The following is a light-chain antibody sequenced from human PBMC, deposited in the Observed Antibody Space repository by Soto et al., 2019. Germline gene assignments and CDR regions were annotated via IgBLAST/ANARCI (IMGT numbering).Light chain of an antibody. J-gene: IGKJ1*01. CDR3: QQYNSYWT. V-gene: IGKV1-5*01. Sequence: DIQMTQSPSTLSAFVGDRVTVTCRASQSVSWWLAWYQQKPGQVPKLLIYDASSLESGVPSRFSGSGSGTELNLTISKLQPDDSATYYSQQYNSYWTFGQGTKLDIK. CDR1: QSVSWW. CDR2: DAS.